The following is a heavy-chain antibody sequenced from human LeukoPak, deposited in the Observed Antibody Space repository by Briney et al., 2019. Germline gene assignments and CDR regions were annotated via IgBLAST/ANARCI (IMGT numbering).Heavy chain of an antibody. V-gene: IGHV4-39*07. J-gene: IGHJ5*01. CDR1: GDSISSNNYY. CDR2: MYYRGST. Sequence: NPSETLSLTCTVSGDSISSNNYYWGWIRQPPGKGLEWIANMYYRGSTYYNPSLKSRVTISVDTSKNQFSLKLSSVTAADTAVYYCAKGRAQWFGELLSGSRNGFDSWGQGTLVTVSS. D-gene: IGHD3-10*01. CDR3: AKGRAQWFGELLSGSRNGFDS.